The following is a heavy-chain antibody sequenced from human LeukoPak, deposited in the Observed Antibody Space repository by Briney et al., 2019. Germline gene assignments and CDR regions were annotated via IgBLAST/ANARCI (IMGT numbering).Heavy chain of an antibody. CDR3: ARHGRFRCSSTSCYANGFYYYFYYMDV. V-gene: IGHV4-34*01. Sequence: KPSETLSLTCAVYGGSFSGYYWSWIRQPPGKGLEWIGEINHSGSTNYNPSLKSRVTISVDTSKNQFSLKLSSVTAADTAVYYCARHGRFRCSSTSCYANGFYYYFYYMDVWGKGTTVTISS. CDR2: INHSGST. D-gene: IGHD2-2*01. J-gene: IGHJ6*03. CDR1: GGSFSGYY.